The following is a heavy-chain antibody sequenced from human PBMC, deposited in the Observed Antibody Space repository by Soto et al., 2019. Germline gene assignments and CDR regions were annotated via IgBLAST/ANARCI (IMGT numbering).Heavy chain of an antibody. CDR3: ARDLGRYCSGDSCYSGDWFDP. Sequence: PSETLSLICTVSGGSISIYYWSWIRQPPGKGLEWIGYMYYSGSTNYNPSLKGRVTISVDTSKNQFSPNLSSVTAADTAVYYCARDLGRYCSGDSCYSGDWFDPWGQGTLVTVSS. J-gene: IGHJ5*02. D-gene: IGHD2-15*01. CDR2: MYYSGST. CDR1: GGSISIYY. V-gene: IGHV4-59*01.